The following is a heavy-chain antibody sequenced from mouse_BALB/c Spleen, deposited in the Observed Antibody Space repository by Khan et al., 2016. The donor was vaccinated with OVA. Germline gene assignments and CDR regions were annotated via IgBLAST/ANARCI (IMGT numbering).Heavy chain of an antibody. J-gene: IGHJ3*01. CDR3: ARRNYFGYTCAY. CDR2: ISPGSGDT. V-gene: IGHV1-77*01. Sequence: QVQLKESGAELARPGASVKLSCKASGYTFTDYYINWVKQRTGQGLEWIGEISPGSGDTYYNERFKGKATLTADKSSSKAYMQLSSLTSEASAVYFCARRNYFGYTCAYWGQGTLVTVSA. D-gene: IGHD1-2*01. CDR1: GYTFTDYY.